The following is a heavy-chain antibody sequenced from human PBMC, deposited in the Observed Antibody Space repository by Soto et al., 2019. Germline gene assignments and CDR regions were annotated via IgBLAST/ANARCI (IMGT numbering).Heavy chain of an antibody. D-gene: IGHD4-17*01. CDR1: GYSFTSYW. CDR2: IYPGDSDT. J-gene: IGHJ3*02. Sequence: GESLKISCKGSGYSFTSYWIGWVRQMPGKGLEWMGIIYPGDSDTRYSPSFQGQVTISADKSISTAYLQRSSLKASDTAMYYCARRSVYGGLSQSHAFDIWGQRTMVTVSS. V-gene: IGHV5-51*01. CDR3: ARRSVYGGLSQSHAFDI.